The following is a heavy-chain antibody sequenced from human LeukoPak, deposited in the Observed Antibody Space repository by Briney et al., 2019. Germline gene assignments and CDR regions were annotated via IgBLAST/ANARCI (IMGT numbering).Heavy chain of an antibody. V-gene: IGHV3-13*01. Sequence: PGGSLRLSCAAAGFPFSTYDMHWVRQTPGKGLDWVSAIDSVGNTYYSGSVKGRFTISRENAKTSLYLQMNSLRDGDTAVYYCIRIRTGEHQYGMDVWGQGTTVTNSS. CDR1: GFPFSTYD. CDR3: IRIRTGEHQYGMDV. CDR2: IDSVGNT. D-gene: IGHD7-27*01. J-gene: IGHJ6*02.